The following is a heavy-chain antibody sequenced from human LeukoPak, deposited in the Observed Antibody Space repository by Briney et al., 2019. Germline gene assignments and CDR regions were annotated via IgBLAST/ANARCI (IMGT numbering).Heavy chain of an antibody. CDR1: GFTFSGSA. CDR2: IDKKDKGYATAT. V-gene: IGHV3-73*01. Sequence: GGSLRLSCAASGFTFSGSAIHWVRQSSGKGLEWVGQIDKKDKGYATATAYAASVKGRFTISGDNSKNTLYLQMNSLRAEDTAVYYCATATSWTFDPWGQGTLVTVSS. D-gene: IGHD2-2*01. CDR3: ATATSWTFDP. J-gene: IGHJ5*02.